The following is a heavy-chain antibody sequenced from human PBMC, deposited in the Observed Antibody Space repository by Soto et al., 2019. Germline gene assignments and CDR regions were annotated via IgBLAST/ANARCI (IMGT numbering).Heavy chain of an antibody. CDR3: ASRSSTSAHSYYYYMDV. D-gene: IGHD2-2*01. V-gene: IGHV4-59*08. J-gene: IGHJ6*03. Sequence: ASETLSLTCTVSGGSISSYYWSWIRQPPGKGLEWIGYIYYSGSTNYNPSLKSRVTISVDTSKNQFSLKLSSVTAADTAVYYCASRSSTSAHSYYYYMDVWGKGTTVTVSS. CDR1: GGSISSYY. CDR2: IYYSGST.